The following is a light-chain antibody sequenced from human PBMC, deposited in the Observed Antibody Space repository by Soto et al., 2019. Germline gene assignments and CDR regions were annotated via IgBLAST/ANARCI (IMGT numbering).Light chain of an antibody. CDR3: MPGTNWPRT. V-gene: IGKV2-28*01. Sequence: DIVMTQSPLSLPVTPGEPASISCRSSQSLLHSNGYNFLDWYLQKPGQSPQLLIYLGSSRSSGVPDTFSGSGSGTDFTLKISRVEAADVGVYYCMPGTNWPRTFGQRTK. CDR1: QSLLHSNGYNF. J-gene: IGKJ1*01. CDR2: LGS.